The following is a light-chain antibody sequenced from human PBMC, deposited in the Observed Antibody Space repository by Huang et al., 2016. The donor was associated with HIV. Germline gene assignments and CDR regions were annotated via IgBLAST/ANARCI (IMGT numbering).Light chain of an antibody. CDR3: QQRSNWRIT. V-gene: IGKV3-11*01. J-gene: IGKJ4*01. CDR1: QSVSSY. Sequence: EIVLTQSPATLSLSPGERATLSCRASQSVSSYLAWYQQKPGQAPRLLIYEASSRATGIPARVSGSGSGTDFTLTISSLEPEDFAVYYCQQRSNWRITFGGGTKVEIK. CDR2: EAS.